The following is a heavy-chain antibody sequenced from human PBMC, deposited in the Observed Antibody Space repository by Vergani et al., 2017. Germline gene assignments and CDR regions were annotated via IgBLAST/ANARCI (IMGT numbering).Heavy chain of an antibody. D-gene: IGHD3-16*02. Sequence: QVQLQESGPGLVKPSETLSLTCTVSGDSVISTDYHWGWIRQPPGKGLEWIGSMDYSGSTSYNPSLESRISISFETPKNQFSLRLTSVTAADTAVYYCAIKRWAYRAAYFHSYDFWGPGTLVGVSS. J-gene: IGHJ4*02. CDR2: MDYSGST. CDR1: GDSVISTDYH. V-gene: IGHV4-39*01. CDR3: AIKRWAYRAAYFHSYDF.